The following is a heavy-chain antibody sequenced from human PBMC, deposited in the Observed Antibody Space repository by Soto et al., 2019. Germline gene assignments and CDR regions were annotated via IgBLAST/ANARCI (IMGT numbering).Heavy chain of an antibody. V-gene: IGHV4-31*03. CDR2: IYYSGST. CDR1: GGSISSGGYY. CDR3: ARGPMIVVAMNWFDP. Sequence: QVQLQESGPGLVKPSQTLSLTCTVSGGSISSGGYYWSWIRQHPGKGLEWIGYIYYSGSTYYNPSLKSRVTISVDTSKNQFSLKLSSVTAADTAVYYCARGPMIVVAMNWFDPWGQGTLVTVSS. J-gene: IGHJ5*02. D-gene: IGHD3-22*01.